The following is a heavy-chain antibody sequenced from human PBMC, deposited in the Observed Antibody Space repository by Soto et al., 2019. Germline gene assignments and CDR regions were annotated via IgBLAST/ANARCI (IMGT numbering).Heavy chain of an antibody. D-gene: IGHD2-15*01. V-gene: IGHV1-69*12. CDR1: GGTFSCYA. CDR2: IIPIFGTT. Sequence: QVQLVQSGAEVKKPGSSVKVSCKASGGTFSCYAISWVRQAPGQGLEWMGGIIPIFGTTNYAQKFQGRVTITADESTSTAYMELSSLRSEETAMYYCARVVTVVKSFHYWYFDLWGRGTLVTASS. J-gene: IGHJ2*01. CDR3: ARVVTVVKSFHYWYFDL.